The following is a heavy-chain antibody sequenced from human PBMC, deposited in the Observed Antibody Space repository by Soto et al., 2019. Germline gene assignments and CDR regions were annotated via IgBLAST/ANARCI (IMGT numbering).Heavy chain of an antibody. CDR1: GFTFSNAW. V-gene: IGHV3-15*07. D-gene: IGHD5-18*01. CDR3: TTDWGGYGLYYYYYYGMDV. CDR2: IKSKTDGGTT. Sequence: EVQLVESGGGLVQPGGSLRLSCAASGFTFSNAWMNWVRQAPGKGLEWVGRIKSKTDGGTTDYAAPVKGRFTISRDDSKNTLYLQMNSLKTEDTAVYYCTTDWGGYGLYYYYYYGMDVWGQGTTVTGSS. J-gene: IGHJ6*02.